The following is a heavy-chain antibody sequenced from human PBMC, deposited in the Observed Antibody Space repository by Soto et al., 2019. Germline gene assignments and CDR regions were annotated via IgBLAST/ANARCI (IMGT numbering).Heavy chain of an antibody. D-gene: IGHD1-1*01. J-gene: IGHJ6*02. V-gene: IGHV3-48*03. Sequence: GGSLRLSFAASGFTFSIYEMNWVRQAPGKGLEWVSYISSSGSTIYYADSVQGRFTISRDNAKNSLYLQMNSLRAEDTAVYYCAIQLERPPYYYGMDVWGQGTTVTVSS. CDR3: AIQLERPPYYYGMDV. CDR2: ISSSGSTI. CDR1: GFTFSIYE.